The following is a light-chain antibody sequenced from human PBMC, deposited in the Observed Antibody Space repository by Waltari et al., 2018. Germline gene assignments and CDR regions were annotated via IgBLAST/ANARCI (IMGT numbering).Light chain of an antibody. V-gene: IGLV2-8*01. CDR1: NSDVGAYNY. Sequence: QSVLTQPPSATGSPGQSVTISCTGTNSDVGAYNYVSGYQQHPGKVPNLLIYEVTKRPSGVPDRFSGSKSGNTASLTVSGLQADDEADYYCSSYAHNNHFVFGTGTKVTVL. CDR3: SSYAHNNHFV. CDR2: EVT. J-gene: IGLJ1*01.